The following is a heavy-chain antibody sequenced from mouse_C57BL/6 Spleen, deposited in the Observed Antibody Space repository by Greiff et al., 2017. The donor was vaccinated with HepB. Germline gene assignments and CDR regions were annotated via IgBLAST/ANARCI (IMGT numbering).Heavy chain of an antibody. CDR2: INPNNGGT. CDR1: GYTFTDYY. V-gene: IGHV1-26*01. Sequence: EVQLQQSGPELVKPGASVKISCKASGYTFTDYYMNWVKQSHGKSLEWIGDINPNNGGTSYNQKFKGKATLTVDKSSSTAYMELRSLTSEDSAVYYCARWTYYSNYSFAYWGQGTLVTVSA. CDR3: ARWTYYSNYSFAY. D-gene: IGHD2-5*01. J-gene: IGHJ3*01.